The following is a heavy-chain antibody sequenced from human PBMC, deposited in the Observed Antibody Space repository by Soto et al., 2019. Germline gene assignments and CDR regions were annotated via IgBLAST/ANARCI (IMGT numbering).Heavy chain of an antibody. Sequence: EVQLVESGGGLIQPGGSLRLSCAASGFTVSSNYMSWVRQAPGKGLEWVSVIYSGGSTKYADSVKGRFTISRDTSKNKLYLEMNSLRAEDTAVYYCARDPINIAVAGYWGQGTLVTVSS. CDR2: IYSGGST. CDR1: GFTVSSNY. V-gene: IGHV3-53*01. J-gene: IGHJ4*02. CDR3: ARDPINIAVAGY. D-gene: IGHD6-19*01.